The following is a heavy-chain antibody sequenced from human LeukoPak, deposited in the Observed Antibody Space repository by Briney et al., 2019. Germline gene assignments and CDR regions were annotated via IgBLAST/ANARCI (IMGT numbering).Heavy chain of an antibody. V-gene: IGHV4-59*01. CDR3: ARMVNPSSSDSPLVD. CDR1: GGSINGYF. D-gene: IGHD3-22*01. J-gene: IGHJ4*02. Sequence: PSETLSLTCTVSGGSINGYFWSWIRQPPGKGLEWIAYIYYRGNTVYNPSLKSRPIISIDTSKNQLSLKLGSVTAADTAVYFCARMVNPSSSDSPLVDWGQGTLVTVSS. CDR2: IYYRGNT.